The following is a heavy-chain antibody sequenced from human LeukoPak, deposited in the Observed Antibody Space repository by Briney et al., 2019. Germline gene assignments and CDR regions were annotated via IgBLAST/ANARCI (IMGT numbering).Heavy chain of an antibody. CDR1: GGSFSGYY. Sequence: SETLSLTCAVYGGSFSGYYWSWIRQPPGKGLEWIGEINHSGSTNYNPSLKSRVTISVDTSKNHVSLKLTSMTAADTGLYYCARHHSSAYPFDYWGQGTLVTVSS. CDR2: INHSGST. V-gene: IGHV4-34*01. CDR3: ARHHSSAYPFDY. D-gene: IGHD3-22*01. J-gene: IGHJ4*02.